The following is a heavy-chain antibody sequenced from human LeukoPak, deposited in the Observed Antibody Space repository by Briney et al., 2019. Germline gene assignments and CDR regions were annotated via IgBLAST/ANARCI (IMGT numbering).Heavy chain of an antibody. Sequence: PSETLSLTCTVSGGSISSSSYYWGWIRQPPGKGLEWIGSISYSGNTYHNPSLKSRLTISVDTSKNQFSLKLSSVTAADTAVYSCARVPWWGAFWFDPWGQGTLVTVSS. V-gene: IGHV4-39*07. CDR2: ISYSGNT. CDR1: GGSISSSSYY. CDR3: ARVPWWGAFWFDP. D-gene: IGHD2-8*02. J-gene: IGHJ5*02.